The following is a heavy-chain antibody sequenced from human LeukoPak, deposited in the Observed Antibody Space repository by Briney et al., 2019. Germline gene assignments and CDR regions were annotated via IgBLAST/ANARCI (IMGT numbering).Heavy chain of an antibody. CDR3: ARGVRGSGSYGAYYFDY. D-gene: IGHD3-10*01. CDR1: GGSFSGYY. CDR2: INHSGST. J-gene: IGHJ4*02. Sequence: SETLSLTCAVYGGSFSGYYWSWIRQPPGKRLEWIGEINHSGSTNYNPSLKSRVTISVDTSKNQFSLKLSSVTAADTAVYYCARGVRGSGSYGAYYFDYWGQGTLVTVSS. V-gene: IGHV4-34*01.